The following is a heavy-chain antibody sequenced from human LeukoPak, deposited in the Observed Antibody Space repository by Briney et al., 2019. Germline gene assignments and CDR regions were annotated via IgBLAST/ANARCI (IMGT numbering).Heavy chain of an antibody. J-gene: IGHJ4*02. V-gene: IGHV3-30*04. Sequence: SGGSLRLSCAASGFTFSSYAMHWVRQAPGKGLEWVAVISYDGSNKYYADSVKGRFTISRDNSKNTLYLQMNSLRAEDTAVYYCARDPVMYSSGWSRFDYWGQGTLVTVSS. D-gene: IGHD6-19*01. CDR2: ISYDGSNK. CDR1: GFTFSSYA. CDR3: ARDPVMYSSGWSRFDY.